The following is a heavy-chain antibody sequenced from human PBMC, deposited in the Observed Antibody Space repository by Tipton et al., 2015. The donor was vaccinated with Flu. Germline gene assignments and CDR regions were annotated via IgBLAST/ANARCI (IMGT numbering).Heavy chain of an antibody. J-gene: IGHJ6*02. D-gene: IGHD3-10*01. CDR2: IYYSGST. V-gene: IGHV4-61*01. Sequence: TLSLTCTVSGGSVSSGSYYWSWIRQPPGKGLEWIGYIYYSGSTNYNPSLKSRVTISVDTSKNQFSLKLSSVTAADTAVYYCARGLSYYNGSPNYYGMDVWGQGTTVTVSS. CDR3: ARGLSYYNGSPNYYGMDV. CDR1: GGSVSSGSYY.